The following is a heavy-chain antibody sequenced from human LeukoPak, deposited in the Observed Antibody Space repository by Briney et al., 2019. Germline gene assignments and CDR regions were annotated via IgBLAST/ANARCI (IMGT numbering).Heavy chain of an antibody. J-gene: IGHJ3*02. CDR3: ARAAPGPRRSEAFDI. CDR2: ISSSSSYI. D-gene: IGHD3-10*01. V-gene: IGHV3-21*01. Sequence: GGSLRLSCAASGFTFSSYSMNWVRQAPGKGLEWVSSISSSSSYIYYADSVKGQFTISRDNAKNSLYLQMNSLRAEDTAVYYCARAAPGPRRSEAFDIWGQGTMVTVSS. CDR1: GFTFSSYS.